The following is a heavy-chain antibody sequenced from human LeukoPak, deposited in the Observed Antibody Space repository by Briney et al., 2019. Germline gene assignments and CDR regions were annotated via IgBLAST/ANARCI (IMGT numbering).Heavy chain of an antibody. D-gene: IGHD3-10*01. CDR3: ARSMVRGVIRGYFDY. Sequence: SETLSLTCTVSGGSISSYYWSWIRQPPGKGLEWIGYIYYSGSTNYNPSLKSRVTISVDTSKNQFSLKLSSVTAADTAVYYCARSMVRGVIRGYFDYWGQGTLVTVSS. CDR2: IYYSGST. V-gene: IGHV4-59*01. CDR1: GGSISSYY. J-gene: IGHJ4*02.